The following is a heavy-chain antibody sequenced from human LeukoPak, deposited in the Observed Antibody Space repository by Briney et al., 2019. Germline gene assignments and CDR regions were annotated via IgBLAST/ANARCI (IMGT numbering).Heavy chain of an antibody. CDR3: ARPVYARYYFDF. Sequence: SETLSLTCTVSGGSISSSGYSWSWIRQPPGKGLEWIGEINHSGSTNYNPSLKSRVTISVDTSKNQFSLKLSSVTAADTAVYYCARPVYARYYFDFWGQGTLVTVSS. CDR2: INHSGST. J-gene: IGHJ4*02. CDR1: GGSISSSGYS. D-gene: IGHD2-8*01. V-gene: IGHV4-39*07.